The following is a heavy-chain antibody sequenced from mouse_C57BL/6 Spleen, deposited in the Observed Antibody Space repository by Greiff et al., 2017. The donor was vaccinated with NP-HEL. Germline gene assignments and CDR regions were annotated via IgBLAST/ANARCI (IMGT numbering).Heavy chain of an antibody. V-gene: IGHV5-17*01. Sequence: EVQLVESGGGLVKPGGSLKLSCAASGFTFSDYGMHWVRQAPEKGLEWVAYISSGSSTIYYADTVKGRFTISRDNAKNTLFLQMTSLRSEDTAMYYCATITTVGGDFDYWGQGTTLTVSS. CDR1: GFTFSDYG. CDR2: ISSGSSTI. J-gene: IGHJ2*01. D-gene: IGHD1-1*01. CDR3: ATITTVGGDFDY.